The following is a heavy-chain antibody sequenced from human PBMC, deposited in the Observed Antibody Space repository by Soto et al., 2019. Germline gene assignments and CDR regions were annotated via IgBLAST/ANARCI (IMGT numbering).Heavy chain of an antibody. V-gene: IGHV1-69*13. D-gene: IGHD5-12*01. Sequence: SVKVSCKASGGTFSSYAISWVRQAPGQGLEWMGGIIPIFGTANYAQKFQGRVTITADESTSTAYMELSSLRSEDTAVYYCARGKATNYYYYYYGMDVWGQGTTVTVSS. CDR3: ARGKATNYYYYYYGMDV. J-gene: IGHJ6*02. CDR1: GGTFSSYA. CDR2: IIPIFGTA.